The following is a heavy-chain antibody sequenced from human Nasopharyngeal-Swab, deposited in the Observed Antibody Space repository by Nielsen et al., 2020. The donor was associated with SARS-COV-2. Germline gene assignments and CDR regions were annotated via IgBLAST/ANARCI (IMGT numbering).Heavy chain of an antibody. V-gene: IGHV1-46*01. CDR1: GYTFTSYY. J-gene: IGHJ4*02. Sequence: ASVKVSCKASGYTFTSYYTHWVRQAPGQGLEWMGIINPSGGSTSYEQKFQGRVTMTRDTSTSTVYMELSSLRSEDTAVYYCARDQAARLSHAGYWGQGTLVTVSS. D-gene: IGHD6-6*01. CDR2: INPSGGST. CDR3: ARDQAARLSHAGY.